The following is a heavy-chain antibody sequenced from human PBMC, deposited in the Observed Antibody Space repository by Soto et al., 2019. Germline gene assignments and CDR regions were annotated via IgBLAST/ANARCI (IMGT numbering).Heavy chain of an antibody. CDR1: GFTFSSYA. J-gene: IGHJ4*02. Sequence: GGSLRLSCAASGFTFSSYAMSWVRQAPGKGLEWVSAISGSGGSTYYADSVKGRFTISRDNSKNTLYLQMNSLRAEDMAEYDCAKDRGLYYFDYWGQGTLVTVSS. CDR3: AKDRGLYYFDY. D-gene: IGHD3-10*01. CDR2: ISGSGGST. V-gene: IGHV3-23*01.